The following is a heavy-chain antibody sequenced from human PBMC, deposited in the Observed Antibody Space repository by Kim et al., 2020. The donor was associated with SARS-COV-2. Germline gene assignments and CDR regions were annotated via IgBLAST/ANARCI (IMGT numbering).Heavy chain of an antibody. V-gene: IGHV1-24*01. CDR3: ATAPGYGDYLTNWFDP. Sequence: ASVKVSCKVSRYTLTELSMHWVRQAPGKGLEWMGGFDPEDGETIYAQKFQGRVTMTEDTSTDTAYMELSSLRSEDTAVYYCATAPGYGDYLTNWFDPWGQGTLVTVSS. J-gene: IGHJ5*02. CDR2: FDPEDGET. D-gene: IGHD4-17*01. CDR1: RYTLTELS.